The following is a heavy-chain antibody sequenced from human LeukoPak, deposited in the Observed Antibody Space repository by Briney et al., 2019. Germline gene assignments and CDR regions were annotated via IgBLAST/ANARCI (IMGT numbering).Heavy chain of an antibody. V-gene: IGHV5-51*01. Sequence: GESLKTSCKGSGYSFTSYWIGWVRQMPGKGLEWMGIIYPGDSDTRYSPSFQGQVTISADKSISTAYLQWSSLKASDTAMYYCARQKYSSSWYVWFDPWGQGTLVTVSS. CDR1: GYSFTSYW. J-gene: IGHJ5*02. CDR3: ARQKYSSSWYVWFDP. D-gene: IGHD6-13*01. CDR2: IYPGDSDT.